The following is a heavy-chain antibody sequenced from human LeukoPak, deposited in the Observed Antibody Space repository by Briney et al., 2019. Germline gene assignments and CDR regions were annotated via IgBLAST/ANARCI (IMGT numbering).Heavy chain of an antibody. CDR2: IYYSGST. CDR1: GGSISSYY. J-gene: IGHJ4*02. Sequence: SETLSLTCTVSGGSISSYYWSWIRQPPRKGLEWIGYIYYSGSTNYNPSLKSRVTISVDTSKNQFSLKLSSVTAADTAVYYCARGRTYYYDSSGYYYVDYRGQGTLVTVSS. D-gene: IGHD3-22*01. V-gene: IGHV4-59*01. CDR3: ARGRTYYYDSSGYYYVDY.